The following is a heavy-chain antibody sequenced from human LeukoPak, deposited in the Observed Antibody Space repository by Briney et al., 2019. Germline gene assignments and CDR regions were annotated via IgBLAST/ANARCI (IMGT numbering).Heavy chain of an antibody. J-gene: IGHJ4*02. CDR3: ARDRRYCSGGSCFTLGY. Sequence: ASVKVSCKASGYTFTSYGISWVRQAPGQGLEWMGWISAYNGNTNYAQKFQGRVTMTTDTSTSTAYMELRSLRSDDTAVYYCARDRRYCSGGSCFTLGYWGQGTLVTVSS. CDR2: ISAYNGNT. V-gene: IGHV1-18*01. D-gene: IGHD2-15*01. CDR1: GYTFTSYG.